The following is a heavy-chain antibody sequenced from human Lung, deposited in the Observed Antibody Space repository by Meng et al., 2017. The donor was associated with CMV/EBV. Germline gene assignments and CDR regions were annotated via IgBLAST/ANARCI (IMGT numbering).Heavy chain of an antibody. CDR1: GGTFSSYA. D-gene: IGHD6-6*01. Sequence: SVXVSCKASGGTFSSYAISWVRQAPGQGLEWMGGIIPIFGTANYAQKFQGRVTITTDESTSTAYMELSSLRSEDTAVYYCARDRASIAAPGDYYYGMDVWXQGTXVTVSS. J-gene: IGHJ6*02. CDR3: ARDRASIAAPGDYYYGMDV. CDR2: IIPIFGTA. V-gene: IGHV1-69*05.